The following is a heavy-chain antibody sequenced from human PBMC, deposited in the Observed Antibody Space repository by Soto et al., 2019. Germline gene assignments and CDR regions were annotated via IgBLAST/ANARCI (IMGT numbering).Heavy chain of an antibody. D-gene: IGHD6-19*01. CDR2: ITPSGVT. Sequence: EMQLLESGGGLVQPGGSPRLFCAASGFTFSNYAMTWVRQAPGEGLEWVSTITPSGVTYYGDTVKGRFTISRDNSRSTLFLQMNSLRAEDTATYFCARTDKFNSQSSGWANRFDCWGQGTLVTVSS. CDR3: ARTDKFNSQSSGWANRFDC. V-gene: IGHV3-23*01. J-gene: IGHJ4*02. CDR1: GFTFSNYA.